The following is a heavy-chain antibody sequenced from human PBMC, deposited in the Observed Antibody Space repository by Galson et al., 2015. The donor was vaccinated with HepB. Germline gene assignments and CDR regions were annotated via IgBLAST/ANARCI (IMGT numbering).Heavy chain of an antibody. CDR2: ISSSSTYT. D-gene: IGHD1-26*01. CDR3: ARLRMGATRWFDP. Sequence: SLRLSCAASGFTFSDYYMSWIRQAPGKGLEWVSYISSSSTYTNYADSVEGRFTISRDNAKNSLYMQMNSLRVEDTAVYYCARLRMGATRWFDPWGQGTLVTVSS. J-gene: IGHJ5*02. V-gene: IGHV3-11*06. CDR1: GFTFSDYY.